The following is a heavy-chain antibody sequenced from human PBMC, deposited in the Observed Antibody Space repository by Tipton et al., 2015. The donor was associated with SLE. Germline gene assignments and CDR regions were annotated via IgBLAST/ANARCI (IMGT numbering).Heavy chain of an antibody. CDR2: IKSKTDGGTT. V-gene: IGHV3-15*01. J-gene: IGHJ4*02. CDR1: GFTFSNAW. Sequence: SLRLSCAASGFTFSNAWMSWVRQAPGKGLEWVCRIKSKTDGGTTDYAAPGNGRLTISRDDSKNTLYLQMNSLKTEATAVYYSGSGQQHRNFDYWGQGTLASVSS. CDR3: GSGQQHRNFDY. D-gene: IGHD6-13*01.